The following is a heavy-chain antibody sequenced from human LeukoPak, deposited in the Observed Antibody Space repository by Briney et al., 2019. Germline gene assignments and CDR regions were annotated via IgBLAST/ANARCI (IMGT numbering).Heavy chain of an antibody. Sequence: PGGSLRLSCAASEFSFSSYSMNWVRQAPGKGLEWVSSISSSSSWIFYADSVKGRFTISRDNAKKSLFLQMNSLRADDTAVYFCSRDSPSDYWGQGTLVTVSS. J-gene: IGHJ4*02. V-gene: IGHV3-21*01. CDR3: SRDSPSDY. CDR2: ISSSSSWI. CDR1: EFSFSSYS.